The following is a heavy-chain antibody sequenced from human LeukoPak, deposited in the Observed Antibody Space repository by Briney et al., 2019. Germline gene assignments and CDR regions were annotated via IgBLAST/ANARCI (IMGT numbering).Heavy chain of an antibody. Sequence: SETLSLTCTVSGGSMNSYSWSWIRQPPGKGLEWIANIYYSGNTNYNPSLKSRVTISVDTSKNQFSLKLSSVTAADTAVYYCARDRGAYSSSSDDAFDIWGQGTMVTVSS. CDR1: GGSMNSYS. V-gene: IGHV4-59*01. J-gene: IGHJ3*02. CDR3: ARDRGAYSSSSDDAFDI. D-gene: IGHD6-13*01. CDR2: IYYSGNT.